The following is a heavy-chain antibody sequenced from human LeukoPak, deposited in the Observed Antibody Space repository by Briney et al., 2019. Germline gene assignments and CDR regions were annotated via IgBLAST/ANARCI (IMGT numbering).Heavy chain of an antibody. D-gene: IGHD5-12*01. Sequence: ASVKVSCKASGYTFTSYYMHWVRQAPGQGLEWMGIINPSGGSTSYAQKFQGRVTMTRDMSTSTVYMELSSLRSEDTAVYYCARAGGYSGYDPAGPRKDMDVWGKGTTVTVSS. V-gene: IGHV1-46*01. CDR3: ARAGGYSGYDPAGPRKDMDV. CDR1: GYTFTSYY. CDR2: INPSGGST. J-gene: IGHJ6*03.